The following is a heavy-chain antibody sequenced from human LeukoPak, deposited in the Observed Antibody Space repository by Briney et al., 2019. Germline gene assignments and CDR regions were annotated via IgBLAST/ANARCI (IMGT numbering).Heavy chain of an antibody. V-gene: IGHV4-34*01. CDR1: GFIFGDYN. CDR3: ARMYYYDSSGSTMSPPGDY. J-gene: IGHJ4*02. D-gene: IGHD3-22*01. Sequence: GSLRLSCAASGFIFGDYNMNWVRQAPGKGLEWIGEINHSGSTNYNPSLKSRVPISVDTSKTQCSLKLSSVTAADTAVYYCARMYYYDSSGSTMSPPGDYWGQGTLVTVSS. CDR2: INHSGST.